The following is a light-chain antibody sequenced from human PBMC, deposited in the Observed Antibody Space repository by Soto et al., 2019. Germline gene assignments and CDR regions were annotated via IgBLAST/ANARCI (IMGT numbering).Light chain of an antibody. CDR3: QQYSISKWT. Sequence: EIALTQSPGILSLSPGERATLSKTGQTPRVLIYGASNRATGIPVRFSGSGSGTDFTLTISRLEPEDFAVYYGQQYSISKWTFGQGTKVEMK. J-gene: IGKJ1*01. CDR2: GAS. V-gene: IGKV3-20*01.